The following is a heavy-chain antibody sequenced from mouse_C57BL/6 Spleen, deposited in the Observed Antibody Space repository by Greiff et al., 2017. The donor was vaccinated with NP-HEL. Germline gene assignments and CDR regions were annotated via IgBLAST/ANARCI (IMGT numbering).Heavy chain of an antibody. Sequence: VQRVESGAELVRPGASVKLSCKASGYTFTDYYINWVKQRPGQGLEWIARIYPGSGNTYYNEKFKGKATLTAEKSSSTAYMQLSSLTSEDSAVYFCARDSSGSYYAMDYWGQGTSVTVSS. V-gene: IGHV1-76*01. CDR3: ARDSSGSYYAMDY. D-gene: IGHD3-2*02. CDR2: IYPGSGNT. CDR1: GYTFTDYY. J-gene: IGHJ4*01.